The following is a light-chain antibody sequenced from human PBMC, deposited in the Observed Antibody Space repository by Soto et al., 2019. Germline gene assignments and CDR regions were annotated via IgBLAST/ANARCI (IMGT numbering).Light chain of an antibody. CDR2: RTN. V-gene: IGLV1-47*01. CDR3: AAWDDSLRGAV. CDR1: SSNIGSNY. J-gene: IGLJ7*01. Sequence: QAVLTQPPSASGTPGQRVTISCSGSSSNIGSNYLSWYQQVPGTAPKLLLYRTNQRPSGVPDRFSGSKSGTSASLAISGLRSEDEADYYCAAWDDSLRGAVFGGGTQLTVL.